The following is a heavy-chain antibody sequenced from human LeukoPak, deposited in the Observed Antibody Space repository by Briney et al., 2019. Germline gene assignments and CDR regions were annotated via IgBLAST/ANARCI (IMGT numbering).Heavy chain of an antibody. CDR3: AKDPYYYDSSGYYSL. J-gene: IGHJ4*02. Sequence: GGSLRLSCAASGFTFSNYWMHWVRQAPGKGLEWVSGISWNSGSIGYADSVKGRFTISRDNAKNSLYLQMNSLRAEDTALYYCAKDPYYYDSSGYYSLWGQGTLVTVSS. CDR2: ISWNSGSI. D-gene: IGHD3-22*01. CDR1: GFTFSNYW. V-gene: IGHV3-9*01.